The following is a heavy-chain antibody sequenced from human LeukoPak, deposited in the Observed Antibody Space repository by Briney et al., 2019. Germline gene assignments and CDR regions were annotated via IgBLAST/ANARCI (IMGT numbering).Heavy chain of an antibody. CDR2: INPSGGST. J-gene: IGHJ4*02. CDR3: ARDHEAVAGGLGVDY. V-gene: IGHV1-46*01. CDR1: GYTFTSYY. Sequence: GASVKVSCKASGYTFTSYYMHWVRQAPGQGLEWMGIINPSGGSTSYAQKFQGRVTMTRDTSTSTVYMELSSLRSEDTAVYYCARDHEAVAGGLGVDYWGQGTLVTVSS. D-gene: IGHD6-19*01.